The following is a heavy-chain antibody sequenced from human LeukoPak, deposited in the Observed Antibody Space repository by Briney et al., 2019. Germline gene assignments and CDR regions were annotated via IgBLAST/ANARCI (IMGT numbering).Heavy chain of an antibody. CDR1: GGSISSYY. Sequence: PSETLSLTCTVSGGSISSYYWSWIRQPPGKGLEWLGYIYHSGSTYYNPSLKSRVTISVDRSKNQFSLKLSSVTAADTAVYYWARVGEPGGGDYFDYWGQGTLVTVSS. V-gene: IGHV4-59*12. J-gene: IGHJ4*02. CDR2: IYHSGST. CDR3: ARVGEPGGGDYFDY. D-gene: IGHD1-26*01.